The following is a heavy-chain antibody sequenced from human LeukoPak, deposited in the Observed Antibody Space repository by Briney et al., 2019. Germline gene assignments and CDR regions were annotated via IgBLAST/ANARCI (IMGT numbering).Heavy chain of an antibody. V-gene: IGHV4-34*01. CDR3: ARRHDGGGSYRHGETFAY. CDR2: INHSAST. D-gene: IGHD3-16*02. J-gene: IGHJ4*02. CDR1: RGSFSGYY. Sequence: SEALSLTCAESRGSFSGYYWRRIREPPGKGREWMWEINHSASTNYNSSRKSRVTISVDTPKNQYSLKLTSVTAADTAVYYCARRHDGGGSYRHGETFAYWAQGTVVTVSS.